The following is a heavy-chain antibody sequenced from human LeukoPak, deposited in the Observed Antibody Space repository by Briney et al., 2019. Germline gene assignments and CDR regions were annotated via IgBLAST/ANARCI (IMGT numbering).Heavy chain of an antibody. CDR3: ARSEPYYDFWSGYSYYYGMDV. Sequence: ASETLSLTCTVSGGSISSYYWSWIRQPPGKGLEWIGYIYYSGSTNYNPSLKSRVTISVDTSKNQFSLKLSSVTAADTAVYYCARSEPYYDFWSGYSYYYGMDVWGQGTTVTVSS. D-gene: IGHD3-3*01. J-gene: IGHJ6*02. CDR2: IYYSGST. CDR1: GGSISSYY. V-gene: IGHV4-59*01.